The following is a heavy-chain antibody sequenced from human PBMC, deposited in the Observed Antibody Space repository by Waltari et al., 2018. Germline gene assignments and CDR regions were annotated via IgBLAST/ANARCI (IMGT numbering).Heavy chain of an antibody. J-gene: IGHJ6*03. Sequence: QVQLVQSGAEVKKPGASVKVSCKASGYTFTGYYMHWVRQAPGQGLEWMGRINPNSGGTNYAQKFQGRVTMTRDTSISTAYMELSRLRSDDTAVYYCAIPNHDYTRIGAWDYYYMDVWGKGTTVTVSS. V-gene: IGHV1-2*06. CDR3: AIPNHDYTRIGAWDYYYMDV. D-gene: IGHD4-4*01. CDR1: GYTFTGYY. CDR2: INPNSGGT.